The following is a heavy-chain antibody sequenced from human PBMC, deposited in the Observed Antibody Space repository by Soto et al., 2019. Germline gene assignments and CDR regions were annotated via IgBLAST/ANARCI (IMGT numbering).Heavy chain of an antibody. V-gene: IGHV3-23*01. CDR3: AKPKSDCSGGSCYYYFDY. CDR1: GFTFSSYA. J-gene: IGHJ4*02. Sequence: GGSLRLSCAASGFTFSSYAMSWVRQAPGKGLEWVSAISGSGGSTYYADSVKGRFTISRDNSKNTLYLQMNSLRAEDTAVYYCAKPKSDCSGGSCYYYFDYWGQGTLVTVS. D-gene: IGHD2-15*01. CDR2: ISGSGGST.